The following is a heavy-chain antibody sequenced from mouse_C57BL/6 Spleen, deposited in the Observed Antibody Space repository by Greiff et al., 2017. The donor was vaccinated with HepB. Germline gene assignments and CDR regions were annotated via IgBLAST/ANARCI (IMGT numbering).Heavy chain of an antibody. D-gene: IGHD1-1*01. CDR1: GYSLTGYY. J-gene: IGHJ3*01. Sequence: EVQLQQSGPELVKPGASVKISCKASGYSLTGYYMNWVKQSPEKSLEWIGEINPSTGGTTYNQKFKAKATLTVDKSSSTAYMQLKSLTSEDSAVYYCARDSIDYYGSSPFAYWGQGTLVTVSA. CDR3: ARDSIDYYGSSPFAY. V-gene: IGHV1-42*01. CDR2: INPSTGGT.